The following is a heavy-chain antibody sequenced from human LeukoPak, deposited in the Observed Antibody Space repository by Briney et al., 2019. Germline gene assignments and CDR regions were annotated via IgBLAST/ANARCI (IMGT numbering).Heavy chain of an antibody. D-gene: IGHD3-22*01. CDR1: GGSISSRSSY. CDR3: ARFYYYDSSGYSYHFDY. Sequence: SETLSLTCTVSGGSISSRSSYWGWIRQSPGKGLEWIGSIYYSGSTYYNPSLRSRVTISVDTSKNQFSLKLSSVTAADTAVYYCARFYYYDSSGYSYHFDYWGQGTLVTVSS. V-gene: IGHV4-39*01. J-gene: IGHJ4*02. CDR2: IYYSGST.